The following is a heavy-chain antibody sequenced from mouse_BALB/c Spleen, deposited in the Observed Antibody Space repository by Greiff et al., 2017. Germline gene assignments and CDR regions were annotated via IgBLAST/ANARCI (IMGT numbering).Heavy chain of an antibody. CDR1: GYTFTSYW. CDR3: ARLYYGNSFAY. D-gene: IGHD2-1*01. V-gene: IGHV1-7*01. Sequence: QVQLQQSGAELAKPGASVKMSCKASGYTFTSYWMHWVKQRPGQGLEWIGYINPSTGYTEYNQKFKDKATLTADKSSSTAYMQLSSLTSEDSAVYYCARLYYGNSFAYWGQGTLVTVSA. J-gene: IGHJ3*01. CDR2: INPSTGYT.